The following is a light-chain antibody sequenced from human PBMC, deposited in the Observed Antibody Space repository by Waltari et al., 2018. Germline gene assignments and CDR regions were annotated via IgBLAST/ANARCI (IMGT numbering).Light chain of an antibody. V-gene: IGKV3-20*01. Sequence: EIVLTQSPGTLSLSLGERATVSCRASQSVSSALAWYQQKPGQAPRLLIYGASTRATGIPARVSGSGSGTDVNLTISRLEPDDFAVYYCQHYLRLPVTFGQGTTVEI. CDR1: QSVSSA. CDR2: GAS. J-gene: IGKJ1*01. CDR3: QHYLRLPVT.